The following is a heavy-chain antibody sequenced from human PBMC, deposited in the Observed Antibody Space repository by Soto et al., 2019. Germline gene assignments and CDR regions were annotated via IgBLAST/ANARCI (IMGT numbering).Heavy chain of an antibody. D-gene: IGHD2-8*01. CDR1: GFTFSSYA. Sequence: PGGSLRLSCAASGFTFSSYAMSWVRQAPGKGLEWVSAISGSGGSTYYADSVKGRFTISRDNSKNTLYLQMNSLRAEDTAVYYCSKEGVSYYYYYGMDVWGQGTTVTVSS. CDR3: SKEGVSYYYYYGMDV. J-gene: IGHJ6*02. V-gene: IGHV3-23*01. CDR2: ISGSGGST.